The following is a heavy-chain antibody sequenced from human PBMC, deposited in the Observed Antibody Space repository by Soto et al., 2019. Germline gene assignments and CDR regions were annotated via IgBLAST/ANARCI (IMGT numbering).Heavy chain of an antibody. CDR3: ARSNSGLYYFDY. Sequence: GVLRLSCAASGFTFSSYWMSWVRQAPGKGLEWVANIKQDGSEKYYVDSVKGRFTISRDNAKNSLYLQMNSLRAEDTAVYYCARSNSGLYYFDYWGQGTLVPAPQ. V-gene: IGHV3-7*03. CDR1: GFTFSSYW. D-gene: IGHD1-1*01. CDR2: IKQDGSEK. J-gene: IGHJ4*02.